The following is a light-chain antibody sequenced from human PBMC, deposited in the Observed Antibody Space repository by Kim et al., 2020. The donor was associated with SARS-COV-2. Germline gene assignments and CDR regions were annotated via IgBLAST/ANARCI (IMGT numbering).Light chain of an antibody. V-gene: IGLV2-14*03. CDR3: SSFTSSSAYV. CDR1: SSDVGGYNY. CDR2: DVS. Sequence: QSITISCTGTSSDVGGYNYVSWYQHHPGKAPKFMIYDVSKRPSGVSSRFSGSKSGNTASLTISGLQAEDEADYYCSSFTSSSAYVFGTGTKVTVL. J-gene: IGLJ1*01.